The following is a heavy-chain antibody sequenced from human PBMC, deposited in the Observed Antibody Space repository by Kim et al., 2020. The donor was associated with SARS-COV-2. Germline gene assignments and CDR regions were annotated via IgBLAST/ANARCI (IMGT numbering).Heavy chain of an antibody. J-gene: IGHJ4*02. V-gene: IGHV4-31*02. D-gene: IGHD2-15*01. Sequence: PSLMSRFTISVDTSKNQFSLNLNSVTAADTAVYYCARVRKTRYVFHTDSWGQGTLVTVSS. CDR3: ARVRKTRYVFHTDS.